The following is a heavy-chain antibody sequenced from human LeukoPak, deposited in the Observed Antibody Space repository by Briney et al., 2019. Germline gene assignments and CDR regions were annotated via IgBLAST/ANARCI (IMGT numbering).Heavy chain of an antibody. J-gene: IGHJ6*03. CDR3: ARGRPYYYDSSGYYSSYYYYYYMDV. D-gene: IGHD3-22*01. CDR1: GYTFTGYY. CDR2: INTNSGGT. Sequence: ASVTVSFKSSGYTFTGYYMHWVRQAPGQGLEWMGWINTNSGGTNYAQKFQGRVTMTRDTSISTAYMELSRLRSDDTAVYYCARGRPYYYDSSGYYSSYYYYYYMDVWGKGTTVTVSS. V-gene: IGHV1-2*02.